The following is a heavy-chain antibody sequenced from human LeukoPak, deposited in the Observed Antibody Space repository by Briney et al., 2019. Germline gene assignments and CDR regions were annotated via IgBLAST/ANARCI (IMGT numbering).Heavy chain of an antibody. D-gene: IGHD3-9*01. V-gene: IGHV1-18*01. J-gene: IGHJ3*02. CDR2: ISAYNGNT. Sequence: ASVKVSCKASGYTFTSYGISWVRQAPGQGLEWMGWISAYNGNTNYAQKLQGRVTMTTDTSTSTAYMELRSLRSDDTAVYYCARTRLRYFDWLLPHDAFDIWGQGTMVTVSS. CDR3: ARTRLRYFDWLLPHDAFDI. CDR1: GYTFTSYG.